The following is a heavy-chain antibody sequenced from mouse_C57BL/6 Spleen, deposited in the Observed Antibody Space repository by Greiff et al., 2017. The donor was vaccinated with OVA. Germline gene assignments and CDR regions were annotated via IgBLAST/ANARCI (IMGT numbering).Heavy chain of an antibody. CDR1: GFSLTSYC. D-gene: IGHD2-4*01. J-gene: IGHJ1*03. V-gene: IGHV2-6-1*01. Sequence: VQLKESGPGLVAPSQSLSITCTASGFSLTSYCVHWVRQPPGKGLEWLVVIWSDGSPTYTSALKSRLGISKDNSKSQLFLKMNSLQTDDTAVYYCARHDYDGDWYFDVWGTGTTVTVSS. CDR2: IWSDGSP. CDR3: ARHDYDGDWYFDV.